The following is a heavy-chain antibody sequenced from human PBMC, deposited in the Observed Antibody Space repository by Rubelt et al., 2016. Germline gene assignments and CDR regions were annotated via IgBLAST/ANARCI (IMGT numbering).Heavy chain of an antibody. D-gene: IGHD6-13*01. V-gene: IGHV3-33*01. CDR2: IWYDGSNK. Sequence: QVQLVESGGGVVQPGRSLRLSCAASGFTFSSYGMHWVRQAPGKGLEWVAVIWYDGSNKYSADSVKGRFTSSRDNSKKTLYLQMNSRGAEDTAVYYCARDRAGSSSWYPVFGAFDIWGQGTMVTVSS. J-gene: IGHJ3*02. CDR3: ARDRAGSSSWYPVFGAFDI. CDR1: GFTFSSYG.